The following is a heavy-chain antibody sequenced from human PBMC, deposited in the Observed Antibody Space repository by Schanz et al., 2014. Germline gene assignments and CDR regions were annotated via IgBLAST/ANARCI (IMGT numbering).Heavy chain of an antibody. J-gene: IGHJ6*02. V-gene: IGHV1-18*01. Sequence: QVQLVQSGAEVKKPGASVKVSCKASGYTLTGFGVSWVRQAPGQGREWMGWISAYSGNSKYAQKLQGRVTMTTDTSTNTAYMELGSLTSDGAAVYYCARFNSGGPSPPYYYYGMDVWGQGTTVTVSS. CDR1: GYTLTGFG. CDR3: ARFNSGGPSPPYYYYGMDV. CDR2: ISAYSGNS. D-gene: IGHD1-26*01.